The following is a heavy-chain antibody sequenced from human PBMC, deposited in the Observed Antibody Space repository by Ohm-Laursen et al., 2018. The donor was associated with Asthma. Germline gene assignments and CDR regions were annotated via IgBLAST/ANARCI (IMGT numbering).Heavy chain of an antibody. CDR2: INSGGGT. J-gene: IGHJ6*02. CDR1: GFSFSSNT. Sequence: SLRLSCAASGFSFSSNTITWARQAPGKGLEWVSAINSGGGTTYGDSVKGRFTISRDNSKNTVYLAMNSLGAEDTAVYFCAKVGAWPHYYYFSTDVWGQGTTVTVSS. V-gene: IGHV3-23*01. CDR3: AKVGAWPHYYYFSTDV. D-gene: IGHD5-12*01.